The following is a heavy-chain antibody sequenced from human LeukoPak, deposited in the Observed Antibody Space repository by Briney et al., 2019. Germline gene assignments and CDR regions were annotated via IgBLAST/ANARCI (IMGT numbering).Heavy chain of an antibody. CDR3: ARVLVVAGSYYFDS. J-gene: IGHJ4*02. Sequence: GGSLRLSCAASGFTFSDHCMDWVRQAPGKGLEWVGRIRNKANSYTTEYAASVKGRFTISRDDSKNSLYLQMNSLKTEDTAVYYCARVLVVAGSYYFDSWGQGTLVTVSS. D-gene: IGHD3-22*01. V-gene: IGHV3-72*01. CDR2: IRNKANSYTT. CDR1: GFTFSDHC.